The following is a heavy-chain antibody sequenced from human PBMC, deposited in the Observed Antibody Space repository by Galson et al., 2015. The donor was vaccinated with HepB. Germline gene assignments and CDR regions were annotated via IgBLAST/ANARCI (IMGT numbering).Heavy chain of an antibody. CDR1: GFTFSNAW. Sequence: LRLSCAASGFTFSNAWMSWVRQAPGKGLEWVGRIKSKTDGGTTDYGAPVKGRFTISRDDSENTLYLQMNSLKTEDTAVYYCTTPTYSSPSEYYYYGMDVWGQGTTVTVSS. CDR2: IKSKTDGGTT. CDR3: TTPTYSSPSEYYYYGMDV. J-gene: IGHJ6*02. V-gene: IGHV3-15*01. D-gene: IGHD6-6*01.